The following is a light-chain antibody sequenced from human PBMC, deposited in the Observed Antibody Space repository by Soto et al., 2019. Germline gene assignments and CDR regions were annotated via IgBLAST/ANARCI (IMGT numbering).Light chain of an antibody. CDR1: QSVGNY. CDR2: DAS. CDR3: PQRRNGLFS. Sequence: EFVLTQSPAILSLSPGEGATLSCRASQSVGNYLAWYQQKPGQAPRLLIYDASNRATGIPARFSGSGYGTDFTLTISSVAPDDFAVYYCPQRRNGLFSFGPGTTVDMK. V-gene: IGKV3-11*01. J-gene: IGKJ3*01.